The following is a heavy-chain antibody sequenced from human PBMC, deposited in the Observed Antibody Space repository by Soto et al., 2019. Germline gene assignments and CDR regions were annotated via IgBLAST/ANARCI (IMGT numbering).Heavy chain of an antibody. V-gene: IGHV3-30-3*01. CDR1: GFTCSSYA. D-gene: IGHD6-19*01. CDR2: KSYDGSNK. CDR3: ARSNSGWYKGAFDI. Sequence: QVQLVESGGGVVQPGRSLRLSCAASGFTCSSYAMHWVRQAPGKGLDWVAVKSYDGSNKYYADSVKGRITVSRDNSKNTLYLQMNSLRAEDTAVYYCARSNSGWYKGAFDIWGQGTMVTVSS. J-gene: IGHJ3*02.